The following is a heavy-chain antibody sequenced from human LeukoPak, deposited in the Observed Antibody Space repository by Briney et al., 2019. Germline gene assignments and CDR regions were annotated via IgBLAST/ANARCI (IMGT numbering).Heavy chain of an antibody. Sequence: SETLSLTCTVSGGSISSGSYYWGWIRQPPGKGLEWIGSIYYSGTTYYNPSLKSRVTISVDTSKNQFSLKLSSVTAADTAVYYCARVGATASFDYWGQGTLVTVSS. CDR3: ARVGATASFDY. J-gene: IGHJ4*02. CDR1: GGSISSGSYY. CDR2: IYYSGTT. D-gene: IGHD1-26*01. V-gene: IGHV4-39*07.